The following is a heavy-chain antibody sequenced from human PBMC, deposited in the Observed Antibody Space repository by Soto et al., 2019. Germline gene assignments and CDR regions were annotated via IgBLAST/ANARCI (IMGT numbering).Heavy chain of an antibody. V-gene: IGHV4-59*01. CDR1: GGSISSYY. D-gene: IGHD6-13*01. CDR3: ARAPLAAAGTRWFDP. J-gene: IGHJ5*02. CDR2: IYYSGST. Sequence: SETLSLTCTVSGGSISSYYWSWIRQPPGKGLEWIGYIYYSGSTNYNPSLKSRVTISVDTSKNQFSLKLSSVTAADTAVYYCARAPLAAAGTRWFDPWVQGTMVTVSS.